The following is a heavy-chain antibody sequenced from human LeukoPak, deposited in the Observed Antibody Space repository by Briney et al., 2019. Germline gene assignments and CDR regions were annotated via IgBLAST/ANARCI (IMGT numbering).Heavy chain of an antibody. CDR1: GGSISSSSYY. J-gene: IGHJ4*02. D-gene: IGHD3-22*01. Sequence: SETLSLTCTVSGGSISSSSYYWGWIRQPPGKGLGWIGSIYYSGSTYYNPCLKSRVTISVDTSKNQFSLKLSSVTAADTAVYYCARRRYYYDSSGYYYDWGTYFDYWGQGTLVTVSS. CDR3: ARRRYYYDSSGYYYDWGTYFDY. CDR2: IYYSGST. V-gene: IGHV4-39*01.